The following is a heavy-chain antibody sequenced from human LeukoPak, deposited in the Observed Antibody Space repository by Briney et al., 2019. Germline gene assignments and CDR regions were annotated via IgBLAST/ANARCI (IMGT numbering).Heavy chain of an antibody. CDR1: GFTFSSYE. J-gene: IGHJ4*02. CDR3: ARAIRYCSGGSCYPAARGFDY. D-gene: IGHD2-15*01. CDR2: ISSSGSTI. V-gene: IGHV3-48*03. Sequence: GGSLRLSCAASGFTFSSYEMNWVRQAPGKGLEWVSYISSSGSTIYYADSVKGRFTISRGNAKNSLYLQMNSLRAEDTAVYYCARAIRYCSGGSCYPAARGFDYWGQGTLVTVSS.